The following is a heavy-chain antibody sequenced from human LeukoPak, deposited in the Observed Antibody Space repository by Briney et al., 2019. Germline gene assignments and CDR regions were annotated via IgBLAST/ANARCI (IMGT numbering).Heavy chain of an antibody. CDR1: GGAISFYY. D-gene: IGHD1-26*01. V-gene: IGHV4-59*01. Sequence: SETLSLTCTVSGGAISFYYWSWIRQPPGKGLDWIAYMYYSGSTNYNPSLKSRVTISVDTSKNQFSLKLSSVTAADTAVYYCARGGSIVGATPHDTLDIWGQGTMVTVSS. CDR2: MYYSGST. CDR3: ARGGSIVGATPHDTLDI. J-gene: IGHJ3*02.